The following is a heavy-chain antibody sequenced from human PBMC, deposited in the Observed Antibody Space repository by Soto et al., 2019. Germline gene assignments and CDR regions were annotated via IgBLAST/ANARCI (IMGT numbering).Heavy chain of an antibody. Sequence: QVQLQESGPGLVKSSQTLSLTCTVSGGSISSGDYYWSWIRQPPGKGLEWIGYIYYSGSTYYNPSLKSRVTISVDTSKNQFSLKLSSVTAADTAVYYCARGPYDFWSGYLYGMDVWGQGTTVTVSS. D-gene: IGHD3-3*01. J-gene: IGHJ6*02. CDR3: ARGPYDFWSGYLYGMDV. CDR2: IYYSGST. V-gene: IGHV4-30-4*01. CDR1: GGSISSGDYY.